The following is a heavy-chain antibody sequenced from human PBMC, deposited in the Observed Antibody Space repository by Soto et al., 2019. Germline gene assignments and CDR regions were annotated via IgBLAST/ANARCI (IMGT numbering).Heavy chain of an antibody. CDR3: AKRFGDYVGWFDP. V-gene: IGHV4-59*01. D-gene: IGHD4-17*01. CDR1: GVSITDYH. CDR2: IFSRGTP. Sequence: QVQLQESGPGLVKPSETLSLTCTVSGVSITDYHWSWIRQSPGRGLEWIGYIFSRGTPIYNPSLKSRVTISVDTSRNQFSLKLNSLTAADTAMYFCAKRFGDYVGWFDPWGQGALVIVSS. J-gene: IGHJ5*02.